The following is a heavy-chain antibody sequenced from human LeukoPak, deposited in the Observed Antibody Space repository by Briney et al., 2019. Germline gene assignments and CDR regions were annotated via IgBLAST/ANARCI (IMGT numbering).Heavy chain of an antibody. CDR3: ARGLKGSTYYDFWSGYSGYYYGRDV. CDR2: IYYSGST. J-gene: IGHJ6*02. CDR1: GGSISSYY. V-gene: IGHV4-59*12. Sequence: PSETLSLTCTVSGGSISSYYWSWIRQPPGKGLEWIGYIYYSGSTNYNPSLKSRVTISVDTSKNQFSLKLSSVTAADTAVYYCARGLKGSTYYDFWSGYSGYYYGRDVWGQGTTVTVSS. D-gene: IGHD3-3*01.